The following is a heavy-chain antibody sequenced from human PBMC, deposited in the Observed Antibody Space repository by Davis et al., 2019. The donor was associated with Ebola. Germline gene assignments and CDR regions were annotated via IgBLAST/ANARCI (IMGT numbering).Heavy chain of an antibody. Sequence: GESLKISCAASGFTFSSYSMNWVRQAPGKGLEWVAVISYDGSNKYYADSVKGRFTISRDNSKNTLYLQMNSLRAEDTAVYYCASSLVADHWGQGTLVTVSS. CDR1: GFTFSSYS. J-gene: IGHJ4*02. V-gene: IGHV3-30*03. CDR3: ASSLVADH. CDR2: ISYDGSNK. D-gene: IGHD5-12*01.